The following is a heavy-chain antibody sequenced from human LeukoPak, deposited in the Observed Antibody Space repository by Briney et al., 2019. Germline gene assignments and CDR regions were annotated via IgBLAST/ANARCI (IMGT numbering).Heavy chain of an antibody. J-gene: IGHJ4*02. D-gene: IGHD1-26*01. CDR2: IDPSDSDT. CDR1: GYSFSSYW. CDR3: ARYPGSYVIDY. Sequence: GESLKISCKGSGYSFSSYWISLVRQMPGKGLEWMGRIDPSDSDTNYSPSFRGHVTISADTSISTAYLEWSSLKASDTAVYYCARYPGSYVIDYWGQGTLVTVSS. V-gene: IGHV5-10-1*01.